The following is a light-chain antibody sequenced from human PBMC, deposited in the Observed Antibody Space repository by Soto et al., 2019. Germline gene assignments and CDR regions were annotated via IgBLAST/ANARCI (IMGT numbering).Light chain of an antibody. J-gene: IGKJ1*01. Sequence: EIVLTQSPGTLSLSPGERATLSCRASQSVSSSYLAWYQQKPGQAPRLLIYGASSRATGIPDRFSGSGSGTDFTLTISRLEFYLFVVYYCQHNVISHGTFG. CDR2: GAS. CDR3: QHNVISHGT. V-gene: IGKV3-20*01. CDR1: QSVSSSY.